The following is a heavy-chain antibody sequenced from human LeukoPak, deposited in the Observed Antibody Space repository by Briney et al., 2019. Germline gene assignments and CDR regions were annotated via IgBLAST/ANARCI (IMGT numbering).Heavy chain of an antibody. V-gene: IGHV1-18*01. CDR2: IDNYSGDT. CDR1: GYTFTSIG. J-gene: IGHJ6*02. CDR3: ARDYSIRVAASSYGMDV. D-gene: IGHD6-19*01. Sequence: ASVKASCKGSGYTFTSIGLSWVRQAPGQGLEWMGWIDNYSGDTEYAQNFQGRVTMTTDTTTSTAYMELRSLRSDDTAVYYCARDYSIRVAASSYGMDVWGQGTTVTVSS.